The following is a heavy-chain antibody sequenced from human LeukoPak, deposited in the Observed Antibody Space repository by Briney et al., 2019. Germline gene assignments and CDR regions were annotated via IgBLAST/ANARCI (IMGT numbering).Heavy chain of an antibody. Sequence: GDSLKISCKCSGYIFLNYWMVWVRQMPGKGLEWMGTIYPIDSDARYSPSFQGQVTFSVDRATSTAYLEWSSLRTSDTAIYYCTRQPGQLDVGQVSGVDSWGQGTLVIVSA. V-gene: IGHV5-51*01. CDR3: TRQPGQLDVGQVSGVDS. CDR2: IYPIDSDA. J-gene: IGHJ4*02. D-gene: IGHD5-24*01. CDR1: GYIFLNYW.